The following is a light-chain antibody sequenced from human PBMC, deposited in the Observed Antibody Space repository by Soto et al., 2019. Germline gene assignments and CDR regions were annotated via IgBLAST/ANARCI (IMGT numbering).Light chain of an antibody. J-gene: IGLJ3*02. CDR2: MTN. CDR1: WYNIGKNL. Sequence: QPVLTQPPSASGTPGQTVTISCSGGWYNIGKNLGYWYQRFPGTAPKLLIYMTNQRPSGVPDRFSGSKSGSSASLAVSGLRSEDEAVYYCAAWDDSLRAWVFGGGTKLTVL. V-gene: IGLV1-47*01. CDR3: AAWDDSLRAWV.